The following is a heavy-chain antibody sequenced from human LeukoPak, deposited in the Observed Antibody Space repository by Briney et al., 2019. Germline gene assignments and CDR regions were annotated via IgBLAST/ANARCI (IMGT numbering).Heavy chain of an antibody. CDR3: ARDRVATMYNYFDY. D-gene: IGHD5-24*01. CDR2: IKQDGSEK. V-gene: IGHV3-7*01. CDR1: GFTFSTYW. Sequence: GGSLRLSCGVSGFTFSTYWMSWVRQAPGKGLEWVANIKQDGSEKNYVDSVKGRFTISRDNAKNSLYLQMNSLRAEDTAVYYCARDRVATMYNYFDYWGQGTLVTVSS. J-gene: IGHJ4*02.